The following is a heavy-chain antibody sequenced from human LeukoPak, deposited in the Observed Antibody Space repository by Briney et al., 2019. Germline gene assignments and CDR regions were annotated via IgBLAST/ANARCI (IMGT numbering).Heavy chain of an antibody. CDR3: ASTLYGDYVQAFDP. CDR1: GGSISSYY. J-gene: IGHJ5*02. Sequence: SETLSLTCTVSGGSISSYYWSWIRQPPGKGLEWIGYIFYSGSTNHNPSLKSRVTISVDTSKNQFSLKLSSVTAADTAVYYCASTLYGDYVQAFDPWGQGTLVTVSS. D-gene: IGHD4-17*01. CDR2: IFYSGST. V-gene: IGHV4-59*01.